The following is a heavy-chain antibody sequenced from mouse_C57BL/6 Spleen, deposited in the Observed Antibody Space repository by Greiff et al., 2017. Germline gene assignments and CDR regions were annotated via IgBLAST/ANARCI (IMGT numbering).Heavy chain of an antibody. D-gene: IGHD2-1*01. CDR2: IHPNSGST. CDR3: ARWVYYGNPSY. V-gene: IGHV1-64*01. CDR1: GYTFTSYW. J-gene: IGHJ3*01. Sequence: VQLQQPGAELVKPGASVKLSCKASGYTFTSYWMHWVKQRPGQGLEWIGMIHPNSGSTNYNEKFKSKATLTVDKSSSTAYMQLSSLTSEDSAVYCCARWVYYGNPSYWGQGTLVTVSA.